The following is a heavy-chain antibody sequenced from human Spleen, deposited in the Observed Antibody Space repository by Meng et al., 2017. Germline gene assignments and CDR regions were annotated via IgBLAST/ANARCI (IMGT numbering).Heavy chain of an antibody. CDR3: ARDGGREYYVFWSGYYNYGDAFDI. CDR1: GYSLTRYW. CDR2: IYPGDSDT. Sequence: SRMGSGYSLTRYWFGWLRQMPGKGLEWMGIIYPGDSDTRYSPSIQGQVTISRDNSKNTLYLQMNSLRAEDTAVYYCARDGGREYYVFWSGYYNYGDAFDIWGQGTMVTVSS. D-gene: IGHD3-3*01. J-gene: IGHJ3*02. V-gene: IGHV5-51*01.